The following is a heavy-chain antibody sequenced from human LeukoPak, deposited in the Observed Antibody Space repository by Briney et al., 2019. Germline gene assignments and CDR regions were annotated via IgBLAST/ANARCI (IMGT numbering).Heavy chain of an antibody. Sequence: ASVKVSCKASGYTFTTYYIHWVRQAPVQGLEWMGWINPDSGGTNYAQKFQGRVTMTRDTPISTVYMDLSMLRSDDTAIYYCVREARAGNWFDPWGQGTLVIVSS. CDR1: GYTFTTYY. J-gene: IGHJ5*02. V-gene: IGHV1-2*02. CDR2: INPDSGGT. CDR3: VREARAGNWFDP.